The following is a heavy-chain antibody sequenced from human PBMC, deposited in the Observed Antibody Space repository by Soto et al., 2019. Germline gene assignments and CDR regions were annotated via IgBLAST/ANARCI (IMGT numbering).Heavy chain of an antibody. CDR2: ISKTGSTI. Sequence: GGSLRLSCAVSGFTFNSYSMNWVRQAPGKGLEWVSYISKTGSTIYYADSVRGRFSISRDNAKNSLYLQMNSLTDEDTAMYYCARGHSSGHLFDFWGQGSLVTVSS. J-gene: IGHJ4*02. CDR3: ARGHSSGHLFDF. D-gene: IGHD3-22*01. CDR1: GFTFNSYS. V-gene: IGHV3-48*02.